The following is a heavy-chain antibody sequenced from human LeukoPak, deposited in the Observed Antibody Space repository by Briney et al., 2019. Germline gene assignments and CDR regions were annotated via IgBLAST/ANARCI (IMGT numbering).Heavy chain of an antibody. CDR2: MNPNSGNT. V-gene: IGHV1-8*01. CDR1: GYTFTSYD. D-gene: IGHD3-9*01. CDR3: ARGGRPGYDDILTGWHRYGMDV. Sequence: ASVKVSCKASGYTFTSYDINWVRQATGQGLEWMGWMNPNSGNTGYAQKFQGRVTMTRNTSISTAYMELSSLRSEDTAVYYCARGGRPGYDDILTGWHRYGMDVWGQGTTVTVSS. J-gene: IGHJ6*02.